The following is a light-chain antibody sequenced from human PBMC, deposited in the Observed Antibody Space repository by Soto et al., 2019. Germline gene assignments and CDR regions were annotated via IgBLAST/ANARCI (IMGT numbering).Light chain of an antibody. V-gene: IGKV3-20*01. J-gene: IGKJ1*01. Sequence: EIVLTQSPGTLSLSPGERATLSCRASQSVSASFLAWYQQKPGQAPRLLIYATSRRAPGIPDRFGGSGSGPDFTLTNSILEPETLAVYHSHQLDNSLTFGQGTKVEIK. CDR3: HQLDNSLT. CDR2: ATS. CDR1: QSVSASF.